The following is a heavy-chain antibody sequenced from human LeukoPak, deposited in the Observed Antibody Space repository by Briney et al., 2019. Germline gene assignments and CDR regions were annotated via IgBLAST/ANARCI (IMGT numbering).Heavy chain of an antibody. CDR2: ISDNT. Sequence: GGSLRLSCAASGFTSTTYWMHWVRQAPGKGLEWVSGISDNTYYADSVRGRFTISRDNSKNTLYLQMNSLRAEDTAVYYCAKGQGSEIYKYYFDYWGQGALVTVSS. D-gene: IGHD3-10*01. J-gene: IGHJ4*02. CDR1: GFTSTTYW. CDR3: AKGQGSEIYKYYFDY. V-gene: IGHV3-23*01.